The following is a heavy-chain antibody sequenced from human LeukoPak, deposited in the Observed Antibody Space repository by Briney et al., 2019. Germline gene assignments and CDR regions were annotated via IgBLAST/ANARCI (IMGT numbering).Heavy chain of an antibody. V-gene: IGHV4-34*01. CDR1: GGSFSGYY. CDR3: ARGNGDYDILDY. CDR2: MNHSGST. J-gene: IGHJ4*02. D-gene: IGHD4-17*01. Sequence: PSETLSLTCAVYGGSFSGYYWSWIRQPPGKGLEWIGEMNHSGSTNYNTSLKSGVTISVETSKKQCSLKQRYIAAADTAVYYCARGNGDYDILDYWGQGTLVTVSS.